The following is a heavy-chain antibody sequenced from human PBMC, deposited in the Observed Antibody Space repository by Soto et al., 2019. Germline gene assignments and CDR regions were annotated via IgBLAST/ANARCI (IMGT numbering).Heavy chain of an antibody. V-gene: IGHV6-1*01. CDR1: GDSVSSNSAA. CDR3: ARLRAAAGFYYYYYGMDV. D-gene: IGHD6-13*01. CDR2: TYYRSKWYN. J-gene: IGHJ6*02. Sequence: PSQTLSLTCAISGDSVSSNSAAWNWIRQSPSRGLEWLGRTYYRSKWYNDYAVSVKSRITINPDTSKNQFSLKLSSVTAADTAVYYCARLRAAAGFYYYYYGMDVWGQGTTVTVSS.